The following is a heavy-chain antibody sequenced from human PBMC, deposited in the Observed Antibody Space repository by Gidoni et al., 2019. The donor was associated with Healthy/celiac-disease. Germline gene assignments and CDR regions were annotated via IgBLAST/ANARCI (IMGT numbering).Heavy chain of an antibody. CDR1: GFHFRSYS. CDR2: ISSSSSYI. CDR3: ARAGGYYYDSSGCTDY. V-gene: IGHV3-21*01. D-gene: IGHD3-22*01. J-gene: IGHJ4*02. Sequence: EVQLVESGGGMVKPGGSLRLSCAASGFHFRSYSMNWVRQAQGKGLECVSSISSSSSYISYADSVKGRFTISRDNAKNSLYLQMNSLRAEDTAVYYCARAGGYYYDSSGCTDYWGQGTLVTVSS.